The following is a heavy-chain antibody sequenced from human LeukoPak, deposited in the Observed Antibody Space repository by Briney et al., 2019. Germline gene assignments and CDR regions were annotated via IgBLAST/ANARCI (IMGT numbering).Heavy chain of an antibody. CDR3: ARVGDWNDLVY. CDR1: GGSISTYY. CDR2: ISYTVTS. V-gene: IGHV4-59*01. D-gene: IGHD1-1*01. Sequence: KPSETLSLTCTVSGGSISTYYWSWIRQPPGKGLEWIGYISYTVTSNYNPSLKSRVTISVDTFKNQFSLKLSSVTAADTAVYYCARVGDWNDLVYWGQGTLVTVSS. J-gene: IGHJ4*02.